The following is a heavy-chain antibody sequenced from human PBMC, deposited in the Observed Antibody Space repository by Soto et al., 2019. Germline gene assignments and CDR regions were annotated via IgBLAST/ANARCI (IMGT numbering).Heavy chain of an antibody. D-gene: IGHD2-21*02. CDR1: GFTFDDYA. CDR3: AKDIGEVAEVTYAFDI. CDR2: ISWNSGSI. Sequence: EVQLVESGGGLVQPGRSLRLSCAASGFTFDDYAMHWVRQAPGKGLEWVSGISWNSGSIGYADSVKGRFTISRDNAKNSLYLQMNSLRAEDTALYYCAKDIGEVAEVTYAFDIWGQGTMVTVSS. V-gene: IGHV3-9*01. J-gene: IGHJ3*02.